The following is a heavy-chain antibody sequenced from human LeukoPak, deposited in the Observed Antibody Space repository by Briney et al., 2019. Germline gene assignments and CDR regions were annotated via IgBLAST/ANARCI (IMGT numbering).Heavy chain of an antibody. CDR3: AKALGGRDAFNL. J-gene: IGHJ5*02. D-gene: IGHD5-24*01. Sequence: GGSLRLSCAASGFTYSDYAMSWVRQAPGKGLKWVSIMSGSGGTTYYARSVRGRFTISRDNSRNTLFLQMNSLRVEDTAVYYCAKALGGRDAFNLWGQGALVTVSS. V-gene: IGHV3-23*01. CDR2: MSGSGGTT. CDR1: GFTYSDYA.